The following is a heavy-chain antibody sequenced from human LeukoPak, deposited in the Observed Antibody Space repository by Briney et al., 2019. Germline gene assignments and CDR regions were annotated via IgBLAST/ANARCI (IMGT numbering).Heavy chain of an antibody. CDR3: ARCSHIAAAEL. Sequence: GESLKISCQGSGYTFTNYWIAWVRQMPGKGLELIGIIYPSDSGIDIKYSPSFEGHVTISADKSISTAYLQWSSLKASDTAMYYCARCSHIAAAELWGRGTLVTV. CDR2: IYPSDSGIDI. J-gene: IGHJ2*01. D-gene: IGHD6-13*01. V-gene: IGHV5-51*01. CDR1: GYTFTNYW.